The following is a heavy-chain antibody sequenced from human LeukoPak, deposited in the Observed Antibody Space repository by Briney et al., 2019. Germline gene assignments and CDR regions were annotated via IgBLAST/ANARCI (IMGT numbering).Heavy chain of an antibody. J-gene: IGHJ6*03. Sequence: KPSETLSLTCTVSGGSISSYYWSWIRQPPGKGLEWIGYIYYSGSTNYNPSLKSRVTISVDTSKNQFSLKLSSVTAADTAVYYCARGLVDYYYYYMDVWGKGTTVTVSS. CDR2: IYYSGST. CDR1: GGSISSYY. V-gene: IGHV4-59*01. CDR3: ARGLVDYYYYYMDV.